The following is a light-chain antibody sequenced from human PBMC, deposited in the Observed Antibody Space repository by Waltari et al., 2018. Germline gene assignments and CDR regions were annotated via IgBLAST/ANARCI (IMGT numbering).Light chain of an antibody. J-gene: IGKJ2*01. V-gene: IGKV1-NL1*01. CDR3: QHYYTTPYT. CDR1: QGIGSS. Sequence: DIQITPSPSSLSASVGDKVTSNCRASQGIGSSLAWYQLKPGKAPKLLVYVASRLESGVPARFSGRGSRTDYTLTISSLQPEDFATYYCQHYYTTPYTFGQGTKLEIK. CDR2: VAS.